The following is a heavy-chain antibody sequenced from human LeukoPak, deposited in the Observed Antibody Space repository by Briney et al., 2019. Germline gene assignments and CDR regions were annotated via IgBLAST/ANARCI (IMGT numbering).Heavy chain of an antibody. CDR1: GLTFSSYA. Sequence: GGSLRLSCEASGLTFSSYAMSWVRQPPGKGREGVSPISGSGGSTYYADSVKGRFTISRDNSKNTLYLQMNSLRAEDTAVYYCASTLRYFDWSHFDYWGQGTLVTVSS. V-gene: IGHV3-23*01. J-gene: IGHJ4*02. CDR3: ASTLRYFDWSHFDY. CDR2: ISGSGGST. D-gene: IGHD3-9*01.